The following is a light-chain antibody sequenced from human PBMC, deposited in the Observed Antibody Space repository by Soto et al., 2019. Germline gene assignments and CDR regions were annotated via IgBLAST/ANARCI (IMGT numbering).Light chain of an antibody. CDR3: QQRSSWPPYT. CDR2: DAS. J-gene: IGKJ2*01. V-gene: IGKV3-11*01. CDR1: QSVRSY. Sequence: EIVLTQSPSTLSLSPGDRATLSCRASQSVRSYLGWYQQKPGQAPRLLIYDASNRATGIPARFSGSGSWTDVTLTISSLEPEDFAVYYCQQRSSWPPYTFVQGTKLEIK.